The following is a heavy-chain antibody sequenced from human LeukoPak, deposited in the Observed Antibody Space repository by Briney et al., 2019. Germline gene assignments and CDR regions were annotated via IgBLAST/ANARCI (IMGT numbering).Heavy chain of an antibody. CDR3: ARGRRHSSGWFDFDY. CDR2: INWNGGST. Sequence: GGSLRLSCAASGFTFDDYGMSWVRQAPGKGLEWVSGINWNGGSTSYADSVKGRFTISRDNAKNSLYLQMNSLRAEDTALYYCARGRRHSSGWFDFDYWGQGTLVTVSS. D-gene: IGHD6-19*01. CDR1: GFTFDDYG. V-gene: IGHV3-20*04. J-gene: IGHJ4*02.